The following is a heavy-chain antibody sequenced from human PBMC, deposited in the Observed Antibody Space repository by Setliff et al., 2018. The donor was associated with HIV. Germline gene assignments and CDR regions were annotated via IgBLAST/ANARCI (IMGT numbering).Heavy chain of an antibody. CDR3: TRGAEVLRLGL. Sequence: LSLTCDDSAVSLRGHYWNWIRQSPGKGLEWIGEIDPRGSRSYNPSLKSRVTISKDTSKNQLSLKLTSVTAADSALYYCTRGAEVLRLGLWGQGTLVTVSS. CDR1: AVSLRGHY. V-gene: IGHV4-34*01. J-gene: IGHJ5*02. CDR2: IDPRGSR. D-gene: IGHD3-10*01.